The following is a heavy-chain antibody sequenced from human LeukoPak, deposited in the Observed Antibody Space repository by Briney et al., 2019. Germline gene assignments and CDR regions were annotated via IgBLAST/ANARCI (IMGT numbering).Heavy chain of an antibody. J-gene: IGHJ3*02. CDR2: ISGSGGST. D-gene: IGHD3-22*01. CDR1: GFTFSSYA. V-gene: IGHV3-23*01. CDR3: AALPFYDSSGYYRNDAFDI. Sequence: GGSLRLSCAASGFTFSSYAMSWVRQAPGKGLEWVSAISGSGGSTYYADSVKGRFTISRDNSKNTLYLQMNSLRAEDTAVYYCAALPFYDSSGYYRNDAFDIWGQGTMVTVSS.